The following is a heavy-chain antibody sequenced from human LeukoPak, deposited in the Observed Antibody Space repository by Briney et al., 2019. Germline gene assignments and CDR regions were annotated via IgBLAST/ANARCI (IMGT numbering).Heavy chain of an antibody. D-gene: IGHD3-10*02. CDR1: GFTFSSYS. J-gene: IGHJ6*04. CDR3: AELGITMIGGV. CDR2: ISSSSSYI. V-gene: IGHV3-21*01. Sequence: GGSLRLSCGASGFTFSSYSVNWVRQAPGKGLEWVSSISSSSSYIYSADSVKGRFTISRDNAKNSLYLQMNSLRAEDTAVYYCAELGITMIGGVWGKGTTVTISS.